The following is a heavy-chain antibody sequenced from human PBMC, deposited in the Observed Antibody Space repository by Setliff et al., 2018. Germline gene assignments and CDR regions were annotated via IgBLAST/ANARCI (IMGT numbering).Heavy chain of an antibody. J-gene: IGHJ3*02. CDR1: GFTFTTYW. D-gene: IGHD3-10*01. CDR3: AKDSRGPVLGDAFDI. V-gene: IGHV3-7*03. Sequence: GGSLRLSCAASGFTFTTYWMNWVRQAPGKGLEWVATIKQDGSQKYYVDSVKGRFTISRDNAKNSLYLQMNSLRAEDTALYYCAKDSRGPVLGDAFDIWGQGTMVTVSS. CDR2: IKQDGSQK.